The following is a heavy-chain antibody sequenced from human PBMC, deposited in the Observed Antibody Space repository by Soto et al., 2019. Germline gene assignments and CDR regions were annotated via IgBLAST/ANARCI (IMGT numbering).Heavy chain of an antibody. J-gene: IGHJ4*02. Sequence: SEALSLTCTVSGGSISSYYWSWIRQPPGKGLEWIGYIYYSGSTNYNPSLKSRVTISVDTSKNQFSLKLSSVTAADTAVYYCARYSSGWYFDYWGQGTLVTVSS. CDR2: IYYSGST. CDR1: GGSISSYY. CDR3: ARYSSGWYFDY. D-gene: IGHD6-19*01. V-gene: IGHV4-59*08.